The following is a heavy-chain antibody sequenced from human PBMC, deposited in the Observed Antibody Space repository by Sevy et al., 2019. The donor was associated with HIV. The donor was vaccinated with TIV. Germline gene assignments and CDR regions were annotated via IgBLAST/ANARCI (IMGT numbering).Heavy chain of an antibody. D-gene: IGHD4-4*01. CDR2: IYYTGGT. J-gene: IGHJ4*02. CDR1: GGSISSGDYY. Sequence: SETLSLTCTVSGGSISSGDYYWSWIRQPPGKGLEWIGYIYYTGGTYYNPSLKSRVSMSVATSTNQFSLKLSSVTAADTAVDYCAIKRDYNNGPFDYWGQGTLVTVSS. V-gene: IGHV4-30-4*01. CDR3: AIKRDYNNGPFDY.